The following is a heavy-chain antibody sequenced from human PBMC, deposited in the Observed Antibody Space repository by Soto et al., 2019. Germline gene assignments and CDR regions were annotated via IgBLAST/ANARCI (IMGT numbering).Heavy chain of an antibody. Sequence: PGGSLRLSCAASGFTFSSYGMHWVRQAPGKGLEWVAVIWYDGSNKYYADSVKGRFTISRDNSKNTLYLQMNSLRAEDTAVYYCARSMVRGGTFDYWGQGTLVTVSS. V-gene: IGHV3-33*01. D-gene: IGHD3-10*01. CDR2: IWYDGSNK. CDR3: ARSMVRGGTFDY. CDR1: GFTFSSYG. J-gene: IGHJ4*02.